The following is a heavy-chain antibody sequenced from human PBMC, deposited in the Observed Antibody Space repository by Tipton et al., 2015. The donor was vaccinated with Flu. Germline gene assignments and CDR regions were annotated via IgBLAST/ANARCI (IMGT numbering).Heavy chain of an antibody. CDR3: ASYSSSYFDY. CDR1: GGSINSGGYY. Sequence: TLSLTCTVSGGSINSGGYYWSWIRQHPGKGLEWIGYIYYSGSTHYNPSLKSRVTISVDTTKNQFSLKLSSVTAADTAVYYCASYSSSYFDYWGQGTLVTVSS. V-gene: IGHV4-31*03. CDR2: IYYSGST. J-gene: IGHJ4*02. D-gene: IGHD6-6*01.